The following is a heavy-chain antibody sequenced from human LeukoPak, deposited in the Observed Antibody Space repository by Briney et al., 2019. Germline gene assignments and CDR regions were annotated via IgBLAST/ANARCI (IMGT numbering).Heavy chain of an antibody. D-gene: IGHD3-22*01. J-gene: IGHJ4*02. Sequence: SETLSLTCTVSGGSIDSGSYYWGWIRQPPGKGLEWIGSIYYSGNTYYNPSLKSRVTISVDTSKNQFSLKLSSVTAADTAVYYCARHKGAGSGYYVYLDYWGQGTLVTVSS. CDR1: GGSIDSGSYY. CDR2: IYYSGNT. CDR3: ARHKGAGSGYYVYLDY. V-gene: IGHV4-39*01.